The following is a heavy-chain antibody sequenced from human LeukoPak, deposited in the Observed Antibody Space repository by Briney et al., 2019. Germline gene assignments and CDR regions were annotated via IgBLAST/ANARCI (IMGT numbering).Heavy chain of an antibody. CDR1: GGSFSGYY. J-gene: IGHJ6*02. CDR2: INHSGST. Sequence: SETLSLTCAVYGGSFSGYYWSWIRQPPGKGLEWIGEINHSGSTNYNPSLKSRVTISVDTSKNQFSLKLSSVTAADTAVYYCARNNWFYGMDVWGQGTTVTVSS. D-gene: IGHD1-1*01. V-gene: IGHV4-34*01. CDR3: ARNNWFYGMDV.